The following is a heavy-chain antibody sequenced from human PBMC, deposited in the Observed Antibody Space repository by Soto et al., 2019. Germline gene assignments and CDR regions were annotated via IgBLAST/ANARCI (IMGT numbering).Heavy chain of an antibody. J-gene: IGHJ5*02. V-gene: IGHV1-2*04. CDR2: INPNSGGT. CDR1: GYTFTGYY. Sequence: ASVKVSCKASGYTFTGYYMHWVRQAPGQGLEWMGWINPNSGGTNYAQKFQGWVTMTRDTSISTAYMELSRLRSDDTAVYYCGRDLSGTGNWFDPWGQGTLVTVSS. D-gene: IGHD3-10*01. CDR3: GRDLSGTGNWFDP.